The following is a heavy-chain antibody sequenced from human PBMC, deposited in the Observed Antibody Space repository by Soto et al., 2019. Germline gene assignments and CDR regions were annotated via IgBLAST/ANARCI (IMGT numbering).Heavy chain of an antibody. CDR2: TDYSGNT. J-gene: IGHJ4*02. CDR3: ARAVGDPLYYLDY. Sequence: QVQLQESGPGLVRPSETLSLTCTVSSDSISSYYWIWIRQSPGKGLEWIGYTDYSGNTNYNPSLKGRVTISGDTSKNQFSLRLSSVTAADTAVYYCARAVGDPLYYLDYWGQGTLVTVPS. V-gene: IGHV4-59*08. D-gene: IGHD6-19*01. CDR1: SDSISSYY.